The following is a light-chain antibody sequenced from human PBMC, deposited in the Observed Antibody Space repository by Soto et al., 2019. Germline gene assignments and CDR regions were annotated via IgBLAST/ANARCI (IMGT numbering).Light chain of an antibody. Sequence: SYELTQPPSVSVAPGKTARITCGGNDIGSKGVHWYQQKPGQAPVLVIYFDRERPSGIPERFTGSNSGNTATLTISRVEAGDEADYYCQVWDSKGVFGGRTKLTFL. J-gene: IGLJ3*02. CDR3: QVWDSKGV. CDR2: FDR. V-gene: IGLV3-21*04. CDR1: DIGSKG.